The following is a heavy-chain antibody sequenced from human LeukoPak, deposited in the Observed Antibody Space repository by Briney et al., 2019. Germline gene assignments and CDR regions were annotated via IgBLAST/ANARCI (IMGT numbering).Heavy chain of an antibody. D-gene: IGHD3-9*01. Sequence: GGSLRLPCAASGFTFSSYWMSWVRQAPGKGLEWVANIKQDGSEKYYVDSVKGRFTISRDNAKNSLYLQMNSLRAEDTAVYYCARGHYDILTGYLHGPDYWGQGTLVTVSS. CDR2: IKQDGSEK. CDR1: GFTFSSYW. V-gene: IGHV3-7*04. CDR3: ARGHYDILTGYLHGPDY. J-gene: IGHJ4*02.